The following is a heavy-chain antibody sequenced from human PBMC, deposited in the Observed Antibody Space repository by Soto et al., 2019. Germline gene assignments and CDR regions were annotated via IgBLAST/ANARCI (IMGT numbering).Heavy chain of an antibody. Sequence: EVQLVESGGGLVQPGRSLRLSCAASGFTFDDYAMHWVRQAPGKGLEWVSGINWNSDSIGYADSVKGRFTISRDNAKNSLYLQMNSLRAEDTALYYCAKDLGRLYFYWDFDLWGRATLVTVSS. J-gene: IGHJ2*01. CDR1: GFTFDDYA. CDR2: INWNSDSI. CDR3: AKDLGRLYFYWDFDL. D-gene: IGHD2-2*02. V-gene: IGHV3-9*01.